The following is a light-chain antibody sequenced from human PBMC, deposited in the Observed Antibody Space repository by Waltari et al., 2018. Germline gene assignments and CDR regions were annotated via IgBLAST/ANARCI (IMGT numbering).Light chain of an antibody. V-gene: IGLV2-14*03. CDR2: DVS. CDR3: SSYTSSNTQV. Sequence: QSALTQPAPVSGSPGQSITISCTGSSSDVGASNYVSWYQQPPGKAPKLMIYDVSNRPSGVSNRFSGSKSGNTASLTISGLQTEDEADYYCSSYTSSNTQVFGTGTKVTVL. J-gene: IGLJ1*01. CDR1: SSDVGASNY.